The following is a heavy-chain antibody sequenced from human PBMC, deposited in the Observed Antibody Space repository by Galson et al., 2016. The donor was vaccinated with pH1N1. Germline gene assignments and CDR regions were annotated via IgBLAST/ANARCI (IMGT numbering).Heavy chain of an antibody. V-gene: IGHV1-2*02. CDR2: INIKSGAT. J-gene: IGHJ4*02. CDR3: AREGGVNGDYVFSY. D-gene: IGHD4-17*01. CDR1: GDTFRDFY. Sequence: SVKVSCKASGDTFRDFYLHWVRQAPGQGLEWMGWINIKSGATNYAQKFQGRVTLTRDTSINTGFMELRGLTSDDTAVYFCAREGGVNGDYVFSYWGQGSLVIVSS.